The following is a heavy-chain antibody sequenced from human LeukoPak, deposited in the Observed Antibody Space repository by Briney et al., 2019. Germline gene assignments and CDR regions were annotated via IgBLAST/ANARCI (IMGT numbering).Heavy chain of an antibody. V-gene: IGHV3-7*01. CDR1: GFTFSTSW. CDR3: ARDAGWGYYDP. Sequence: GGSLRLSCVASGFTFSTSWVTWVRQAPGKGLEWVANIDKHGSGKYYVDSVKGRFAISRDYASNSAFLQMDSLRAEDTSVYYCARDAGWGYYDPWGQGTPVTVSS. CDR2: IDKHGSGK. J-gene: IGHJ5*02. D-gene: IGHD1-26*01.